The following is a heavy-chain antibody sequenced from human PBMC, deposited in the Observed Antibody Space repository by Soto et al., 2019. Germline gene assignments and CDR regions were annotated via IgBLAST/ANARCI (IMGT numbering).Heavy chain of an antibody. CDR1: VSSITSGGYY. CDR3: ARKQAGYFYGIDY. J-gene: IGHJ4*02. D-gene: IGHD3-10*01. Sequence: PSETLSLTWTVSVSSITSGGYYWTCILKHPRKGLEWLGYIYVSGSTFYSPSLKSRITLSVDTSKNQFSLKLSSVTVADPAVYFCARKQAGYFYGIDYWGQGTLVTVSS. CDR2: IYVSGST. V-gene: IGHV4-31*02.